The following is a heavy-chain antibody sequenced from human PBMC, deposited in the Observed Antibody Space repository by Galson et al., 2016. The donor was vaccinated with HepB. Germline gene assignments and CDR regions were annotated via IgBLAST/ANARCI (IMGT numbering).Heavy chain of an antibody. Sequence: SLRLSCAASGFTFNLYAMSWVRQAPGKGLEWVSSISGSGDSTYYADSVKGRFAISRDNSKSTLYLQMHSLRAEDTALYYCARSGFCTSSTYYRFHYYSGMDLWGQGTTVTVSS. CDR1: GFTFNLYA. J-gene: IGHJ6*02. D-gene: IGHD2-2*01. CDR3: ARSGFCTSSTYYRFHYYSGMDL. V-gene: IGHV3-23*01. CDR2: ISGSGDST.